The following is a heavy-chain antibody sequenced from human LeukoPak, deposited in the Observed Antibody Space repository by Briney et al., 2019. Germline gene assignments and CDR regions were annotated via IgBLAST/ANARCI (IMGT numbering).Heavy chain of an antibody. CDR2: IKQDGSDK. J-gene: IGHJ3*02. CDR1: GFTFSSYW. D-gene: IGHD6-19*01. V-gene: IGHV3-7*05. Sequence: GGSLRLSCAASGFTFSSYWMSWVRQAPGKGLEWVANIKQDGSDKYYVDSVKGRFTVSRDNAKNSLYLQMNSLRADDTAVYYCARAPTPVAKWAFDIWGQGTMVTVSS. CDR3: ARAPTPVAKWAFDI.